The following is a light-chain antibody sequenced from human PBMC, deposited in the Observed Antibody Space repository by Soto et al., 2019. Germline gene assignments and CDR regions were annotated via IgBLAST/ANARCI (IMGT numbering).Light chain of an antibody. Sequence: SQMGQAPSSVSASVGGRVTVTCRASQSICRYLNWYQQKPGKAPKLLIYDVSSLKTGVPSRFSGSGSGTDFTLTISSLQPEDFATYFCQQLNSPPIAFGQGTRLEIK. CDR2: DVS. CDR1: QSICRY. V-gene: IGKV1-39*01. CDR3: QQLNSPPIA. J-gene: IGKJ5*01.